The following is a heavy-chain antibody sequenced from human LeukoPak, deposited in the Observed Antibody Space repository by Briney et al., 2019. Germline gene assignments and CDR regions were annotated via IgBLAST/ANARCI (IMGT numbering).Heavy chain of an antibody. Sequence: PGGSLRLSCSASGFTFSNYALHWVRQAPGKGLEYVSAISSNGGTTYYADSVKGRFTISRDNSKNTLYLQMNSLRVEDTAVYYCARVLNYYDSSGYYFSYWGQGTLVTVSS. J-gene: IGHJ4*02. V-gene: IGHV3-64*04. CDR1: GFTFSNYA. CDR2: ISSNGGTT. D-gene: IGHD3-22*01. CDR3: ARVLNYYDSSGYYFSY.